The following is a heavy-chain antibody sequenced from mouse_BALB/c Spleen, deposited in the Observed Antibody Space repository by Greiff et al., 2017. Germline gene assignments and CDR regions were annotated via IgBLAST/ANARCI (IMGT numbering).Heavy chain of an antibody. CDR3: TRSYGNPYYAMDY. CDR2: IDPSDSYT. Sequence: QVQLKQPGAELVKPGASVKMSCKASGYTFTSYWMHWVKQRPGQGLEWIGVIDPSDSYTSYNQKFKGKATLTVDTSSSTAYMQLSSLTSEDSAVYYCTRSYGNPYYAMDYWGQGTSGTVAA. V-gene: IGHV1S127*01. D-gene: IGHD2-1*01. CDR1: GYTFTSYW. J-gene: IGHJ4*01.